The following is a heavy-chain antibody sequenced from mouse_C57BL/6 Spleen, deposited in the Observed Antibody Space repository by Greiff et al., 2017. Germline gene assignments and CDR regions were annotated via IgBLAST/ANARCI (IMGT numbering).Heavy chain of an antibody. CDR1: GFTFSSYA. CDR2: ISDGGSYT. J-gene: IGHJ3*01. Sequence: EVNVVESGGGLVKPGGSLKLSCAASGFTFSSYAMSWVRQTPEKRLEWVATISDGGSYTYYPDNVKGRFTISRDNAKNNLYLQMSQLKSEDTAMYYCASNPGRFAYWGQGTLVTVSA. CDR3: ASNPGRFAY. V-gene: IGHV5-4*03.